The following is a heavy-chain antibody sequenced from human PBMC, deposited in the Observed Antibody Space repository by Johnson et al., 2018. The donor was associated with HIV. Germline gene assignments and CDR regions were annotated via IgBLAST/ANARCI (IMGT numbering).Heavy chain of an antibody. CDR3: AREEGGSRPFDI. V-gene: IGHV3-30*19. CDR1: GFTFSSYG. CDR2: ISYDGSNK. D-gene: IGHD2-15*01. J-gene: IGHJ3*02. Sequence: VHLVESGGGVVQPGRSLRLSCAASGFTFSSYGMHWVRQAPGKGLEWVAVISYDGSNKYYADSVKGRFTISRDNFKNTLYLQMNSLKADDTAIYYCAREEGGSRPFDIWGQGTMVTVSS.